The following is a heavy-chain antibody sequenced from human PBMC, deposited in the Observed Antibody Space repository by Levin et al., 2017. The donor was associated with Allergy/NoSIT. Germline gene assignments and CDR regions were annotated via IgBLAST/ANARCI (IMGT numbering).Heavy chain of an antibody. CDR3: ARQGSVFVMVTGIDS. CDR2: MFYSGNT. CDR1: GGSVNSRNYY. Sequence: SQTLSLTCTVSGGSVNSRNYYWAWIRQPPEKGLEWIGNMFYSGNTYYNPSLKSRVSISVDTSRNQFSLNLSSVTATDTAIYYCARQGSVFVMVTGIDSWGQGTLVTVSS. D-gene: IGHD2-21*02. J-gene: IGHJ4*02. V-gene: IGHV4-39*01.